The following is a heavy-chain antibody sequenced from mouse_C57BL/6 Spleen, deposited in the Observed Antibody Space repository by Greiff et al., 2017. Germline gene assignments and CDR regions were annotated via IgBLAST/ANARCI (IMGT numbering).Heavy chain of an antibody. Sequence: LVESGPELVKPGASVKISCKASGYSFTDYNMNWVKQSNGKSLEWIGVINPNYGTTSYNQKFKGKATLTVDQSSSTAYMQLNSLTSEDSAVYYCARGDKLGGYYAMDYWGQGTSVTVSS. D-gene: IGHD4-1*01. V-gene: IGHV1-39*01. CDR3: ARGDKLGGYYAMDY. CDR1: GYSFTDYN. CDR2: INPNYGTT. J-gene: IGHJ4*01.